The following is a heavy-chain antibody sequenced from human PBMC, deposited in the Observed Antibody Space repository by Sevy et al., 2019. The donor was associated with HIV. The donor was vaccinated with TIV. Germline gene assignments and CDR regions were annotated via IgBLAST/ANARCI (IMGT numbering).Heavy chain of an antibody. CDR3: ARDGLHGDYVPRVDY. Sequence: GGSLRLSCAASGFTFSSYSMNWVRQAPGKGLEWVSYISSSSSTIYYVDSVKGRFTISRDNVKSSLYLQMNSLRDEDTAVYYCARDGLHGDYVPRVDYWGQGPLFTVSS. CDR2: ISSSSSTI. J-gene: IGHJ4*02. D-gene: IGHD3-16*01. V-gene: IGHV3-48*02. CDR1: GFTFSSYS.